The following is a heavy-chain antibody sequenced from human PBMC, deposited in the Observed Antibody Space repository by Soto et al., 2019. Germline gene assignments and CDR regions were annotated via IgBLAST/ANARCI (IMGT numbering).Heavy chain of an antibody. J-gene: IGHJ4*02. Sequence: PGGSLILSCAASGFTFSSYAMSWVRQAPGKGLEWVSAISGSGGSTYYADSVKGRFTISRDNSKNTLYLQMNSLRAEDTAVYYCAKDVVQDYYDSSGHDYWGQGTLVTSPQ. CDR3: AKDVVQDYYDSSGHDY. CDR2: ISGSGGST. V-gene: IGHV3-23*01. CDR1: GFTFSSYA. D-gene: IGHD3-22*01.